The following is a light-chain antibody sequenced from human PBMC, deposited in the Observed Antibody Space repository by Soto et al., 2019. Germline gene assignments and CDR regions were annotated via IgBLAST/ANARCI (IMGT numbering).Light chain of an antibody. CDR2: RNN. CDR1: SCNIGSNY. J-gene: IGLJ1*01. Sequence: QSVLTQPPSASGTPGQRVTISCSGSSCNIGSNYVYWYQQLPGTAPKLLIYRNNQRPSGVPDRFSGSKSGTSASLAISGLRSEDEADYYCAAWDDSLSGPWVFGTGTKVTVL. V-gene: IGLV1-47*01. CDR3: AAWDDSLSGPWV.